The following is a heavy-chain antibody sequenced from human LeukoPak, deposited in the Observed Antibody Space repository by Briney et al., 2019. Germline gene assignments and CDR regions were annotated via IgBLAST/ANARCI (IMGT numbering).Heavy chain of an antibody. J-gene: IGHJ4*02. Sequence: PSETLSLTCTVSGGSISSYYWSWIRQPPGKGLEWIGSINYSGSTYYNPSLKSRVTISVDTSKNQFSLKLSSVTAADTAVYYCARTRYYYNSRSYGAPYYFDYWGQGTLVTVSS. CDR3: ARTRYYYNSRSYGAPYYFDY. CDR2: INYSGST. D-gene: IGHD3-10*01. CDR1: GGSISSYY. V-gene: IGHV4-59*05.